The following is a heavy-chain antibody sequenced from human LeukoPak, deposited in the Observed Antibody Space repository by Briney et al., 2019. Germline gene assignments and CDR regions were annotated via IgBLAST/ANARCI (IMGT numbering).Heavy chain of an antibody. CDR3: AKDDTSGLMYSSSRDY. D-gene: IGHD6-6*01. CDR1: GFTFSNYA. V-gene: IGHV3-23*01. J-gene: IGHJ4*02. Sequence: PGGSLRLSCAASGFTFSNYAMSWVRQAPGKGLEWVSAISGSGGNTYYADSVKGRFTISRDNSKNTLYLQMNSLRAEDTAVYYCAKDDTSGLMYSSSRDYWGQGTLVTVSS. CDR2: ISGSGGNT.